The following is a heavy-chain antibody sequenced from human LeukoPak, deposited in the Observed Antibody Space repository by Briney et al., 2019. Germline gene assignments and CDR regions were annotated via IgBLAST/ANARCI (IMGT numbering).Heavy chain of an antibody. CDR2: INTSGGHT. D-gene: IGHD6-13*01. J-gene: IGHJ4*02. Sequence: PGGSLILSCAASGFAFNNYAMSWVRQAPGKGLEWVSGINTSGGHTYFADSVKGRFTISRDNSKNTFYLQMNSLRAEDTAVYYCAKDDSRTLDHFDYWGQGALVTVSS. V-gene: IGHV3-23*01. CDR3: AKDDSRTLDHFDY. CDR1: GFAFNNYA.